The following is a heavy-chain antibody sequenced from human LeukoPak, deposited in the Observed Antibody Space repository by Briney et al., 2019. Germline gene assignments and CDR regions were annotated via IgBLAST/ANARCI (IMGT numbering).Heavy chain of an antibody. D-gene: IGHD4-17*01. CDR2: IYSGGRT. J-gene: IGHJ4*02. Sequence: GGSLRLSCAASGFSVSTTYMSWVRQAPGKGLEWVSVIYSGGRTFYADSVKGRFTISRDNAKNSLFLQMNSLRDEDTAVYYCARDMYYGDYEIDYWGQGTLVTVSS. CDR1: GFSVSTTY. CDR3: ARDMYYGDYEIDY. V-gene: IGHV3-66*01.